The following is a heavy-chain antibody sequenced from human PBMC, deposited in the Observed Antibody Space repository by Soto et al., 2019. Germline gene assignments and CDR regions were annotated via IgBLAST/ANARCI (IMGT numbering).Heavy chain of an antibody. CDR3: ARDRSIVGATQFDY. V-gene: IGHV1-69*13. J-gene: IGHJ4*02. Sequence: SVKVSCKASGGTFSSYAISWVRQAPGQGLEWMGGIIPIFGTANYAQKFQGRVTITADESTSTAYMELSSLRSEDTAVYYCARDRSIVGATQFDYWGQGTLVTVSS. CDR1: GGTFSSYA. CDR2: IIPIFGTA. D-gene: IGHD1-26*01.